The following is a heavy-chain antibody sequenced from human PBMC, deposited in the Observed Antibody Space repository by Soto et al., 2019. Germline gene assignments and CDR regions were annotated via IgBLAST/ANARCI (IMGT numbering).Heavy chain of an antibody. V-gene: IGHV3-23*01. CDR3: AKSPSSGYPGHYFDY. CDR1: GFTFSSYA. J-gene: IGHJ4*02. D-gene: IGHD3-22*01. Sequence: EVQLLESGGGLVQPGGSLRLSCAASGFTFSSYAMSWVRQAPGKGLEWVSAISGSGGSTYYADSVKGRFTISRDNSKNTLYLQRTSLRAEDTAVYYCAKSPSSGYPGHYFDYWGQGTLVTVSS. CDR2: ISGSGGST.